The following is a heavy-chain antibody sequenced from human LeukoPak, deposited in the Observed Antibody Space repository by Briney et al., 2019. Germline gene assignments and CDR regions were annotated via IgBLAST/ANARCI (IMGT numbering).Heavy chain of an antibody. J-gene: IGHJ4*02. D-gene: IGHD2-15*01. CDR1: GFTFSSHW. V-gene: IGHV3-74*01. CDR2: IVSDGSGA. CDR3: VRDSPHLGFNIDLDY. Sequence: GGSLRLSCAASGFTFSSHWMHWVRQAPGKGLVWISRIVSDGSGATYVDSVKGRFTTSRDNAKNTLYLQMNNLRAEDTAVYYCVRDSPHLGFNIDLDYWGQGTLVTVSS.